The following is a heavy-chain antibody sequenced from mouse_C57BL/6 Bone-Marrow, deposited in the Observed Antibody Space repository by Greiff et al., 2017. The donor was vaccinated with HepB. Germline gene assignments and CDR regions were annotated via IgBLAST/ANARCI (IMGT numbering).Heavy chain of an antibody. V-gene: IGHV2-5*01. D-gene: IGHD4-1*01. Sequence: VQLQQSGPGLVQPSQSLSITCTVSGFSLTSYGVHWVRQSPGKGLEWLGVIWRGGSTDYNAAFMSRLSITKDNSKSQVFFKMNSLQADDTAIYYCAKNFRTGTGGIDYWGQGTTLTVSS. J-gene: IGHJ2*01. CDR1: GFSLTSYG. CDR3: AKNFRTGTGGIDY. CDR2: IWRGGST.